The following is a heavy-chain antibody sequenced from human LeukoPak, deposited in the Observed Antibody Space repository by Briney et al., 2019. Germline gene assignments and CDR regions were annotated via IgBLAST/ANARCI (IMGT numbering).Heavy chain of an antibody. Sequence: PSETLSLTCTVSGYSISSGYYWGWIRQPPGKGLEWIGSIYHSGSTYYNPSLKSRVTISVDTSKNQFSLKLSSVTAADTAVYYCARGGRGYSYSQDYWGQGTLVTVSS. CDR3: ARGGRGYSYSQDY. V-gene: IGHV4-38-2*02. CDR2: IYHSGST. D-gene: IGHD5-18*01. J-gene: IGHJ4*02. CDR1: GYSISSGYY.